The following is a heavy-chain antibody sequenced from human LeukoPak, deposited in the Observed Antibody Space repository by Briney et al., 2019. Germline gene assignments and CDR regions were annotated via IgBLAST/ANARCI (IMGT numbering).Heavy chain of an antibody. J-gene: IGHJ4*02. D-gene: IGHD6-19*01. V-gene: IGHV3-66*01. CDR1: GFTVSSSF. CDR2: FYNTDDT. CDR3: ARASQWLAFDC. Sequence: AGGSLRLSCAASGFTVSSSFMNWVRQAPGRGLEWVSTFYNTDDTNYPDSVRGRFTISRDSSTNTLYLQMKNLRAEDTPVYFCARASQWLAFDCWGQGTLVTVSA.